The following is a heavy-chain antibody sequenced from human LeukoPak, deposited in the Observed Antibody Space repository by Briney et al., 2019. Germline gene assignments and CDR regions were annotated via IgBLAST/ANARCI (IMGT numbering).Heavy chain of an antibody. D-gene: IGHD2-2*01. V-gene: IGHV4-34*01. CDR2: INHSGRST. J-gene: IGHJ3*02. CDR3: ARPVYCSSTTCAGPFQI. CDR1: GGSLSNYY. Sequence: SETLSLTCAVYGGSLSNYYWSWIRQPPGEGLEWVGQINHSGRSTYYNPSLKGRVTISVDSSKNQFSLKVNSVTAADTAMYYCARPVYCSSTTCAGPFQIWGQGTMVTVSP.